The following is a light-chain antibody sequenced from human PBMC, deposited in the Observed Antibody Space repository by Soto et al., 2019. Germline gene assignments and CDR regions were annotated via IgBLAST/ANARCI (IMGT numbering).Light chain of an antibody. Sequence: EIVLTQSPATLSLSPGERATLSCRASQSVSSFSAWYQQKPGQAPRLLIYDTSKRATGVPARFSGSGSGTDFTLTISGLEPEDFAVYYCQQRLNLQYSFGLGTRLDIK. J-gene: IGKJ2*03. V-gene: IGKV3-11*01. CDR1: QSVSSF. CDR3: QQRLNLQYS. CDR2: DTS.